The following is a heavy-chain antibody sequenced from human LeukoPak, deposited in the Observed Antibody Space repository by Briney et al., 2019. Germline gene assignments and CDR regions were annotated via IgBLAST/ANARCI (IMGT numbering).Heavy chain of an antibody. CDR3: ARDRSLDGYLTPDY. J-gene: IGHJ4*02. CDR2: ISNSGSSK. Sequence: GGSLRLSCAASGFTFSSCEMNWVRQAPGKGLEWLSYISNSGSSKYYADSVRGRFTISRDNAKNSLYLQMNSLRAEDTAVYYCARDRSLDGYLTPDYWGQGTLVTVSS. CDR1: GFTFSSCE. V-gene: IGHV3-48*03. D-gene: IGHD5-24*01.